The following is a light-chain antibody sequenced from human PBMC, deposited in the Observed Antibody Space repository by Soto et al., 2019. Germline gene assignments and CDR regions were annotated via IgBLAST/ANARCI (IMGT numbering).Light chain of an antibody. J-gene: IGKJ3*01. CDR3: QQYDTSLFT. CDR2: GAS. CDR1: QSVSSSY. V-gene: IGKV3-20*01. Sequence: EFVLTQSPGTLSLSPGERATLSCRASQSVSSSYLAWYQQKPGQAPRLLIYGASTRAIGIPDRFCGSGSGTDFTLTISRLEPEDFAVYYCQQYDTSLFTFGPGTKVDIK.